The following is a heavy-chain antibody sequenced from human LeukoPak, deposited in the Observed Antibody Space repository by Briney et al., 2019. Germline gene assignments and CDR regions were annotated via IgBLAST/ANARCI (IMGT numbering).Heavy chain of an antibody. CDR2: IKQDGSEK. J-gene: IGHJ6*02. CDR3: ARDGCSSTSCLGYYYYGMDV. Sequence: GGSLRLSCAASGFTFSSYWMSWVRQAPGKGLEWVANIKQDGSEKYYVDSVKGRFTISRDNAKNSLYLQMNSLRAEDTAVYYCARDGCSSTSCLGYYYYGMDVWGQGTTVTVSS. D-gene: IGHD2-2*01. CDR1: GFTFSSYW. V-gene: IGHV3-7*01.